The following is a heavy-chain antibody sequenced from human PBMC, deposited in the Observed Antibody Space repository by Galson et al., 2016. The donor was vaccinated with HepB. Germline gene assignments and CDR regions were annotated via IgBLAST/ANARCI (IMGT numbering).Heavy chain of an antibody. CDR1: GASFSGYY. D-gene: IGHD4/OR15-4a*01. V-gene: IGHV4-34*01. J-gene: IGHJ4*02. CDR3: ARIDYGSHYYFDY. CDR2: INHNGTS. Sequence: SETLSLTCAVYGASFSGYYWSWIRQPPGKGLEWIGEINHNGTSNYNPSLKSRVTISPDTSKNQFSLKLSSVTAADTAVYYCARIDYGSHYYFDYWGQGTLVTVSS.